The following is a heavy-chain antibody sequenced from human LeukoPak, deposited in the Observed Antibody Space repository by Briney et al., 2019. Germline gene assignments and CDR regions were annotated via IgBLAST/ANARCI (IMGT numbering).Heavy chain of an antibody. Sequence: GASVKVSCKASGYNFTNSGISWVRQAPGQGLEWMGWINPNSGGTNYAQKFQGRVTMTRDTSISTAYMELSRLRSDDTAVYYCARDSGIQLWLGWGQGTLVTVSS. CDR1: GYNFTNSG. J-gene: IGHJ4*02. V-gene: IGHV1-2*02. CDR2: INPNSGGT. CDR3: ARDSGIQLWLG. D-gene: IGHD5-18*01.